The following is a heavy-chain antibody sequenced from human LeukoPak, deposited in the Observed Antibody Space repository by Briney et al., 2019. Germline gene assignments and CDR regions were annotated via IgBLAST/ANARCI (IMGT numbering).Heavy chain of an antibody. CDR2: ISSRSSTI. Sequence: GGSLRLSCAASGFTFSTYSMNWVRQAPGKGLEWVSYISSRSSTIYYADSVKGRFTISRDNAKNSLYLQMNSLRAEDTAVYYCARAQFDSWGQGTLVTVSS. V-gene: IGHV3-48*04. J-gene: IGHJ4*02. CDR1: GFTFSTYS. CDR3: ARAQFDS.